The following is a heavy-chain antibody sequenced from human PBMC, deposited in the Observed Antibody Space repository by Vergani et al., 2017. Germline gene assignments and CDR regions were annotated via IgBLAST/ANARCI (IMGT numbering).Heavy chain of an antibody. V-gene: IGHV3-30*03. CDR3: AQKGGSLYYYGVDV. CDR2: ISYDGNKK. J-gene: IGHJ6*02. Sequence: QVQLVESGGGEVQPGRSLRLSCSAAGFPFSDYGVHWVRQAPGKGLEWVSVISYDGNKKNYADSVKGRFTISRDNSKDTLFLQMNGLRPEDTGTYFCAQKGGSLYYYGVDVWGQGATITVSS. CDR1: GFPFSDYG. D-gene: IGHD3-16*01.